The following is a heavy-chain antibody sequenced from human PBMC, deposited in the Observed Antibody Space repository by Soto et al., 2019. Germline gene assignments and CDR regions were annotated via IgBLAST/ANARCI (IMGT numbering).Heavy chain of an antibody. V-gene: IGHV3-48*03. CDR1: GFTFSSYE. CDR2: IRSSGSTI. D-gene: IGHD6-6*01. J-gene: IGHJ4*02. CDR3: ARGGYEYSSLGGLYYFDY. Sequence: LRLSCAASGFTFSSYEMNWVRQAPGKGLEWVSYIRSSGSTIYYADSVKGRFTISRDNAKNSLYLQMNSLRAEDTAVYYCARGGYEYSSLGGLYYFDYWGQGTLVTVSS.